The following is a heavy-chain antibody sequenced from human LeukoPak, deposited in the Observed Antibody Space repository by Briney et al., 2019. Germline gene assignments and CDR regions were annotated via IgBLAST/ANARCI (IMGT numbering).Heavy chain of an antibody. V-gene: IGHV1-2*02. D-gene: IGHD5-24*01. CDR3: ARGRNIEMTSMSGGSDY. Sequence: GASVTVSCKASGYTFTDYYMHWVRQAPGQGLEWMGWLNPNSGDTNYTQKCQGRVSMTSDTSISTAYMNLSDLRSDDTAVYYCARGRNIEMTSMSGGSDYWGQGTVVTVSS. CDR1: GYTFTDYY. J-gene: IGHJ4*02. CDR2: LNPNSGDT.